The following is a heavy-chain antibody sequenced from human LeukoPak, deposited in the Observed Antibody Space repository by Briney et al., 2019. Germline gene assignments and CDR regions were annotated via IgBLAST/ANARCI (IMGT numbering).Heavy chain of an antibody. J-gene: IGHJ4*02. V-gene: IGHV3-11*01. CDR2: VSISSGTI. Sequence: PGGSLRLSCAASGFTFTDYYMSWVRQAPGKGLEWISFVSISSGTIYYADSVNGRFRISRDNAKSSLDLEMYSLRAEDTAVYYCARAMSTFGGVRNYFDSWGQGTLVTVSS. D-gene: IGHD3-16*01. CDR1: GFTFTDYY. CDR3: ARAMSTFGGVRNYFDS.